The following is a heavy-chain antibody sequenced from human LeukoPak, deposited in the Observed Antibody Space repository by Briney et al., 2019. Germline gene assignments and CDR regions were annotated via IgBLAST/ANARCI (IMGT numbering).Heavy chain of an antibody. CDR2: IPASGGST. CDR3: ASRGTGITTAALDY. CDR1: GFTFSSNV. V-gene: IGHV3-23*01. J-gene: IGHJ4*02. Sequence: GGSLRLSCVASGFTFSSNVMIWVRQAPGKGLEWVSSIPASGGSTYYADSVKGRFTISRDNSKNTLFLQMNSLRAEDTAVYYCASRGTGITTAALDYWGQGTLVTVSS. D-gene: IGHD6-13*01.